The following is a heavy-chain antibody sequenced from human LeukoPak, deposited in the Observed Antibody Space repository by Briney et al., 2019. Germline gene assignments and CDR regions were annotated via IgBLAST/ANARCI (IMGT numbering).Heavy chain of an antibody. D-gene: IGHD3-10*01. J-gene: IGHJ4*02. CDR1: GFTVSSNY. V-gene: IGHV3-66*01. CDR3: AKDYYGSGSYFIY. Sequence: PGGSLRLSCAATGFTVSSNYMSWVRQAPGKGLEWVSVIYSGGSTYYADSVKGRFTISRDNSKNTLYLQMNSLRAEDTAVYYCAKDYYGSGSYFIYWGQGTLVTVSS. CDR2: IYSGGST.